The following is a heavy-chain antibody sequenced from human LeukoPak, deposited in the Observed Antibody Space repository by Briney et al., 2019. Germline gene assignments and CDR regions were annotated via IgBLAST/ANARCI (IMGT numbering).Heavy chain of an antibody. D-gene: IGHD2-15*01. CDR3: AREVEETGFDY. CDR2: ISYSGST. CDR1: GGSISSHY. V-gene: IGHV4-59*11. Sequence: SETLSLTCTVTGGSISSHYRTWIRQPPGKGLEWIGYISYSGSTNYNASLKSRVTISVDTSKNQFSLKLTSVTAADTAVYFCAREVEETGFDYWGQGTLVTVSS. J-gene: IGHJ4*02.